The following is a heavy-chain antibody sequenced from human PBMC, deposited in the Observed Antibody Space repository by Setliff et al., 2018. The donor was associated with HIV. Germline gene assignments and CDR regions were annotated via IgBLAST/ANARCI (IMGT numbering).Heavy chain of an antibody. CDR2: IYTSGNT. CDR3: ARHDSGGYYSTDY. Sequence: PSETLSLTCTVSGGSISSYYWSWIRQPAGKGLEWSGRIYTSGNTNYNPSLKSLKSRVTMSVDTSKNQFSLKLSSVTAADTAVYYCARHDSGGYYSTDYWGQGTLVTVSS. CDR1: GGSISSYY. V-gene: IGHV4-4*07. D-gene: IGHD3-22*01. J-gene: IGHJ4*02.